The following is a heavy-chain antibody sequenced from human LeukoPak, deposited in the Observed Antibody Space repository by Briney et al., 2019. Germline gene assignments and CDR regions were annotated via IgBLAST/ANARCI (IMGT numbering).Heavy chain of an antibody. J-gene: IGHJ4*02. Sequence: PSETLSLTCTVSGYSISSGYYWGWIRQPPGKGLEWIGSIYHSGSTYYNPSLKSRVTISVDTSKNQFSLKLSSVTAADTVVYYCASGGIAVAGSLGGLYWGQGTLVTVSS. V-gene: IGHV4-38-2*02. D-gene: IGHD6-19*01. CDR3: ASGGIAVAGSLGGLY. CDR1: GYSISSGYY. CDR2: IYHSGST.